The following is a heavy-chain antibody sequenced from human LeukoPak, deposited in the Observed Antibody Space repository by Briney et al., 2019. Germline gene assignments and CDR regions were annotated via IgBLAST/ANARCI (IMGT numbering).Heavy chain of an antibody. J-gene: IGHJ4*02. Sequence: SVKVSCKASGGTFSSCAISWVRQAPGQGLEWMGRIVPIFGTANYAQKFQGRVTTTTDESTSTAYMELSSLRSEDTAVYYCARAGGYSYGYPYWGQGTLVTVSS. V-gene: IGHV1-69*05. CDR2: IVPIFGTA. D-gene: IGHD5-18*01. CDR3: ARAGGYSYGYPY. CDR1: GGTFSSCA.